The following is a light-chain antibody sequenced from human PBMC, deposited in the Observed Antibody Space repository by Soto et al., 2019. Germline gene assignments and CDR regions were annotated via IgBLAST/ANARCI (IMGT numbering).Light chain of an antibody. CDR1: QSISSR. J-gene: IGKJ2*01. V-gene: IGKV1-39*01. CDR2: AAS. Sequence: DIQMTQSPSSLSASVGDRVTITCRASQSISSRLNWYQQKPGKAPNLLIYAASILQSGVPSKFSGSGSGTHFSLTISSLQPEDFATYYCQQSYSSPHTFGQGTKLEIK. CDR3: QQSYSSPHT.